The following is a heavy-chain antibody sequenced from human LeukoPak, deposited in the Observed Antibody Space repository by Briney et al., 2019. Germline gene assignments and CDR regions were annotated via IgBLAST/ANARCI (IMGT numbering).Heavy chain of an antibody. D-gene: IGHD3-10*01. CDR3: ARGRSSMVRGYYYYYMDV. Sequence: SETLSLTCTVSGGSISSYYWSWIRQPPGKGLEWIGYIYYSGSTNYNPSLKSRVTISVDTSKNQFSLKLSSVTAADTAVYYCARGRSSMVRGYYYYYMDVWGKGTTVTVSS. CDR1: GGSISSYY. CDR2: IYYSGST. J-gene: IGHJ6*03. V-gene: IGHV4-59*01.